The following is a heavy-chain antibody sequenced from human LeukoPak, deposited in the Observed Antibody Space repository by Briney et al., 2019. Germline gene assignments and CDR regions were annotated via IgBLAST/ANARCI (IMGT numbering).Heavy chain of an antibody. CDR1: GFTFSSYA. CDR3: AKPRYDILTGYCDY. Sequence: GGSLRLSCAASGFTFSSYAMSWVRQAPGKGLEWVSAISGSGGSTYYADSVKGRFTISRDNSKNTLYLQMNSLRAEDTAVYYCAKPRYDILTGYCDYWGQGTLVTVSS. D-gene: IGHD3-9*01. V-gene: IGHV3-23*01. CDR2: ISGSGGST. J-gene: IGHJ4*02.